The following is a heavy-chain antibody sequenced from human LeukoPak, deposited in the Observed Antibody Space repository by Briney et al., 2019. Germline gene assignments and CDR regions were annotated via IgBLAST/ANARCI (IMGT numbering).Heavy chain of an antibody. CDR3: ARQVDGSGPQYYFDY. V-gene: IGHV4-4*07. CDR2: IYTSGST. D-gene: IGHD6-19*01. J-gene: IGHJ4*02. Sequence: PSETLSLTCTVSGGSISSHYWSWIRQPAGKGLEWIGRIYTSGSTNYNPSLKSRVTMSVDTSKNQFSLKLSSVTAADTAVYYCARQVDGSGPQYYFDYWGQGTLVTVSS. CDR1: GGSISSHY.